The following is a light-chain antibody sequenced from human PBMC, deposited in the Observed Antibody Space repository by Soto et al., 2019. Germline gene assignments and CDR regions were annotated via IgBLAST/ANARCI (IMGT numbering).Light chain of an antibody. V-gene: IGKV1-9*01. J-gene: IGKJ3*01. Sequence: ILVTQSPSSLSASVVDRVTITCLASQGIGNSLAWYQQKPGEAPKLLIYAASTLQSGVPSRFTGSGSGTDFTLTVSSLQPEDFATYYCQQLNSYPRTFGPGTKVDI. CDR3: QQLNSYPRT. CDR1: QGIGNS. CDR2: AAS.